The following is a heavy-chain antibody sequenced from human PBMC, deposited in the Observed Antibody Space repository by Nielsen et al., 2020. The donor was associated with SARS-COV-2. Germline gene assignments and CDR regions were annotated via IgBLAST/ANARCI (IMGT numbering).Heavy chain of an antibody. CDR2: IHRSGST. Sequence: GSLRLSCTVSGYSISSGYHWGWIRQPPGKGLEWIGSIHRSGSTYYKSSLKSRVTESVDTSKNQFSLKLSSLTAADTAVYYCARIDWVIDYWGQGTLVTVSS. CDR1: GYSISSGYH. V-gene: IGHV4-38-2*02. CDR3: ARIDWVIDY. D-gene: IGHD3-9*01. J-gene: IGHJ4*02.